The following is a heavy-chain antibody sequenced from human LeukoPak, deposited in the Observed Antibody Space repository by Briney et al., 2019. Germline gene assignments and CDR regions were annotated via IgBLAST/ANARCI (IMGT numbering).Heavy chain of an antibody. J-gene: IGHJ4*02. D-gene: IGHD3-10*01. Sequence: GGSLRLSCAASGFTFNNYGTHWVRQAPGKGLEWVALIWFDGSNKYYADSMKGRFTVSRDNSKNTLYLQMNSLRAEDTAVYYCARDMGSGSFPNSYYLDYWGQGTLVTVAS. CDR2: IWFDGSNK. CDR1: GFTFNNYG. CDR3: ARDMGSGSFPNSYYLDY. V-gene: IGHV3-33*01.